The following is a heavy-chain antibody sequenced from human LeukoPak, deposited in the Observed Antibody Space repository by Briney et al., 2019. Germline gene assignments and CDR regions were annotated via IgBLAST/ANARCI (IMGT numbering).Heavy chain of an antibody. J-gene: IGHJ4*02. V-gene: IGHV3-30*07. CDR3: ARESSVPDY. CDR2: ISYDGSNK. D-gene: IGHD6-6*01. CDR1: GFTFSSYA. Sequence: GRSLRLSCAASGFTFSSYAMHWVRQAPGKGLEWVAVISYDGSNKYYADSVKGRFTISRDNSKNTLYLQMNSLRAEDTAVYYCARESSVPDYWGQGTLVTVSS.